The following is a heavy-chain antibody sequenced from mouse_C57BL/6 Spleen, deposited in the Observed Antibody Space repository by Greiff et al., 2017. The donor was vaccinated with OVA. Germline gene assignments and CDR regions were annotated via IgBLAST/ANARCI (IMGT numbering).Heavy chain of an antibody. Sequence: EVQLVESGGGLVQPGGSLSLSCAASGFTFTDYYMSWVRQPPGKALEWLGFIRNKANGYTTEYSASVKGRFTISRDNSQSILYLQMNALRAEDSATYYCARPYGNYLYYFDYWGQGTTLTVSS. CDR3: ARPYGNYLYYFDY. CDR2: IRNKANGYTT. CDR1: GFTFTDYY. V-gene: IGHV7-3*01. J-gene: IGHJ2*01. D-gene: IGHD2-1*01.